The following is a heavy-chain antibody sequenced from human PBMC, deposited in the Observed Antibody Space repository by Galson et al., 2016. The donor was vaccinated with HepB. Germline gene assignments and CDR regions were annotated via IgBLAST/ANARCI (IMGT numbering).Heavy chain of an antibody. V-gene: IGHV4-39*07. CDR2: IYYSEST. CDR1: GGSISSSSYY. CDR3: ARVLPGYYYYGMDV. J-gene: IGHJ6*02. Sequence: ETLSLTCTVSGGSISSSSYYWGWIRQPPGKGLEWIGSIYYSESTYYNPSLKSRVTTSVDTSKNQFSLKLSSVTAADTAVYYCARVLPGYYYYGMDVWGQGTTVTVSS.